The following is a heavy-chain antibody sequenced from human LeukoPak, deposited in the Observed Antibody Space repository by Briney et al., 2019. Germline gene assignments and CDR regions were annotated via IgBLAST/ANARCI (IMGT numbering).Heavy chain of an antibody. CDR3: ARHGGSSWYRIDY. Sequence: GESLKISCKDSGSNYTNYWIAWVRQMPGKGLEWMGIINPNDSYTKYSPSFQGQVTISADKSISTAYLQWSSLKASDTAMYYCARHGGSSWYRIDYWGQGTLVTVSS. D-gene: IGHD6-13*01. CDR1: GSNYTNYW. CDR2: INPNDSYT. J-gene: IGHJ4*02. V-gene: IGHV5-51*01.